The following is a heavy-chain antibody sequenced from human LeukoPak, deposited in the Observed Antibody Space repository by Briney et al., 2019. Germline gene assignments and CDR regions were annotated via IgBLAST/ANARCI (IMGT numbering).Heavy chain of an antibody. Sequence: GGSLRLSCTVSGLTVSSNSMSWVRQAPGKGLEWVSFIYSGGNTHYSDSVKGRFTISRDNSKNTLYLQMNSLRAEDTAVYYCARRAGEYSHPYDYWGQGTLVTVSS. CDR3: ARRAGEYSHPYDY. J-gene: IGHJ4*02. V-gene: IGHV3-53*01. D-gene: IGHD4-17*01. CDR1: GLTVSSNS. CDR2: IYSGGNT.